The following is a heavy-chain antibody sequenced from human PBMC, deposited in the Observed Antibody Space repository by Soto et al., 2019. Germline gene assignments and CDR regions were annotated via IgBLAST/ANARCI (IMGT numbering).Heavy chain of an antibody. J-gene: IGHJ4*02. V-gene: IGHV1-2*02. D-gene: IGHD6-19*01. CDR3: ARDPIALAGKNY. CDR1: GYTFTGYY. CDR2: INPNSGGT. Sequence: ASVKVTCKATGYTFTGYYIHWVRQAPGQGLEWMGWINPNSGGTNYAQKFQGRVTMTRDTSISTAYMELSRLRSDDTAVYYCARDPIALAGKNYWGQGTLVTVSS.